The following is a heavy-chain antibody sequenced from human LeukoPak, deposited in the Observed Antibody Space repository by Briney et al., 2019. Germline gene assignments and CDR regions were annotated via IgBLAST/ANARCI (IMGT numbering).Heavy chain of an antibody. J-gene: IGHJ6*02. Sequence: GGSLRLSCEVSGSTFSSYAMSWVRQAPGKGLEWVSIISGCSGSSYYADSVKGRYTISRDNSKNTLYLQMNSLRSETTAVCYCPKLSGSSYYYAMGVWGQGTTVTVSS. CDR3: PKLSGSSYYYAMGV. CDR2: ISGCSGSS. CDR1: GSTFSSYA. V-gene: IGHV3-23*01. D-gene: IGHD3-22*01.